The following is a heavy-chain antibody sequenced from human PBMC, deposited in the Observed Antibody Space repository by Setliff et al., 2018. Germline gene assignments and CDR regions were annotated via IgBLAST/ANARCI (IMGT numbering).Heavy chain of an antibody. D-gene: IGHD3-3*01. CDR1: GDSLSSGPYY. CDR2: IYTYTSGTT. CDR3: ARGRLLYVGDSHYFDI. V-gene: IGHV4-61*09. J-gene: IGHJ4*02. Sequence: SSETLSLTCSVSGDSLSSGPYYWTWVRQPAGRGLEWIGHIYTYTSGTTNYSPSLKSRVTIAADTSTNQFSLQLTSVTAADTAMYYCARGRLLYVGDSHYFDIWGQGTLVTVSS.